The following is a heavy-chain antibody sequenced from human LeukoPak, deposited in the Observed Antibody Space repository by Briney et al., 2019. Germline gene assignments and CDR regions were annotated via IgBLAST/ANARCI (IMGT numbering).Heavy chain of an antibody. CDR1: GGSISSYY. J-gene: IGHJ6*03. V-gene: IGHV4-4*07. CDR3: ARVVVPAANEYYYYYYMDV. D-gene: IGHD2-2*01. Sequence: PSETLSLTCTVSGGSISSYYWSWIRQPAGKGLEWIGRIYTSGSTNYNPSLKSRVTMSVDTSKNQFSLKLSSVTAADTAVYYCARVVVPAANEYYYYYYMDVWGEGTTVTVSS. CDR2: IYTSGST.